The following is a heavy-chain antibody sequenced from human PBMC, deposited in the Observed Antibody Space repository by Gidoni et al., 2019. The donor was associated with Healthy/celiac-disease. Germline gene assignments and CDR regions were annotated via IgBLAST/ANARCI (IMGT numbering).Heavy chain of an antibody. D-gene: IGHD5-12*01. CDR3: AKLTDIVATRFFDY. CDR2: ISGSGGST. CDR1: GVTCSSYD. J-gene: IGHJ4*02. V-gene: IGHV3-23*01. Sequence: EVQLLESGGGLVQPGGSLRLACAASGVTCSSYDMRWVPQAPGKGLELVSAISGSGGSTYYADSVKGRFTISRDNSKNTLYLQMNSLRAEDTAVYYCAKLTDIVATRFFDYWGQGTLVTVSS.